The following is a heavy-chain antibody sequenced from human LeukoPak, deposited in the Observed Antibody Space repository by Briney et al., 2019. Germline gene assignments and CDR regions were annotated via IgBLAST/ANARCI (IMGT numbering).Heavy chain of an antibody. V-gene: IGHV3-21*01. J-gene: IGHJ4*02. CDR1: GFTFSSYS. Sequence: PGGSLRLSCAASGFTFSSYSMNWVRQAPGKGLEGVSSISSSSSYIYYADSVKGRFTISRDNAKNSLYLQMNSLRAEDTAVYYCARIHSISGSYDYWGQGTLVTVSS. D-gene: IGHD1-26*01. CDR2: ISSSSSYI. CDR3: ARIHSISGSYDY.